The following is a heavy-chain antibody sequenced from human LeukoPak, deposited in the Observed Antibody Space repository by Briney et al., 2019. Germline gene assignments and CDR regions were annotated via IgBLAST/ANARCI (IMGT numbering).Heavy chain of an antibody. J-gene: IGHJ6*03. CDR2: IYPGDSDT. Sequence: GESLKIFCKTSGYSFTNYWIGWVRQMPGKGLEWMGIIYPGDSDTQYSPSFQGQVTISVDESISTAYLQWSSLKASDTATYYCARHEVGGDSSSGYEFYYYMDVWGKGTTVTVSS. D-gene: IGHD3-3*01. CDR1: GYSFTNYW. V-gene: IGHV5-51*01. CDR3: ARHEVGGDSSSGYEFYYYMDV.